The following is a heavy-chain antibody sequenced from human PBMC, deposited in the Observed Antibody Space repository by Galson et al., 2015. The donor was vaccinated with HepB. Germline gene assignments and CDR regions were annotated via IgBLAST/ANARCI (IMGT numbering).Heavy chain of an antibody. V-gene: IGHV3-23*01. D-gene: IGHD3-16*01. Sequence: SLRLSCAASGFTFSTYALNYAMNWVRRAPGKGLEWVSGISSRNGRTYYADSVKGRFTISRDNSKNTLFLQMNSLRADDTAVYYCAQRGGGWGQGTLVTVSS. CDR1: GFTFSTYALNYA. CDR2: ISSRNGRT. CDR3: AQRGGG. J-gene: IGHJ4*02.